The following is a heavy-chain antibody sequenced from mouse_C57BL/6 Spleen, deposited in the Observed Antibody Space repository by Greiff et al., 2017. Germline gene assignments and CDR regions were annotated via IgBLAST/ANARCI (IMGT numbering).Heavy chain of an antibody. J-gene: IGHJ4*01. CDR1: GFTFSSYG. Sequence: EVQVVESGGDLVKPGGSLKLSCAASGFTFSSYGMSWVRQTPDKRLEWVATISSGGSYTYYTDSVKGRITISRDNAKNTLYLQMSSLKSEDTAMYYCARHYDFDWYAMDYWGQGTSVTVSS. CDR3: ARHYDFDWYAMDY. V-gene: IGHV5-6*01. CDR2: ISSGGSYT. D-gene: IGHD2-4*01.